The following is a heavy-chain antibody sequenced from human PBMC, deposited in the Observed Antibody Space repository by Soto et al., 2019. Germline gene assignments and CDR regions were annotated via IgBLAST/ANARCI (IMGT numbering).Heavy chain of an antibody. CDR2: ISAYNGNT. Sequence: GASVKVSCKASGYTFSSYGISWVRQAPGQGLEWMGWISAYNGNTNYAQKLQGRVTMTTDTSTSTAYMELRSLRSDDTAVYYCARYCYSSSWPTNYYYYYMDVWGKGTTVTVSS. CDR3: ARYCYSSSWPTNYYYYYMDV. V-gene: IGHV1-18*01. D-gene: IGHD6-13*01. CDR1: GYTFSSYG. J-gene: IGHJ6*03.